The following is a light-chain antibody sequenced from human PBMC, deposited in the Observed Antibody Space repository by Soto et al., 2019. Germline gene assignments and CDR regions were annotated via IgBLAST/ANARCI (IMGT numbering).Light chain of an antibody. CDR1: QSIAGNN. CDR3: QQYGSSPFT. CDR2: GAS. J-gene: IGKJ3*01. V-gene: IGKV3-20*01. Sequence: EIVLAQSPGTLSLSPGERATLSCRATQSIAGNNLAWYQQKPGQSPRLLIYGASTRATGIPDRFSGSGSGTDFTLTITRLEPEDFAVFYCQQYGSSPFTFGPGTKVDFK.